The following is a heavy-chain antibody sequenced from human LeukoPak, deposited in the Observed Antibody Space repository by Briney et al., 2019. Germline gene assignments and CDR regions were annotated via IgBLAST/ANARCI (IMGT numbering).Heavy chain of an antibody. CDR1: GGSISSSSYY. Sequence: SETLSLTCTVSGGSISSSSYYWGWLRQPPGTGLEWIGSICHSGSTYYNPSLKSRVTTSVDTSKNQFSLKLSSVTAADTAVYYCARDNAYYGSGRNNWFDPWGQGTLVTVSS. CDR2: ICHSGST. D-gene: IGHD3-10*01. CDR3: ARDNAYYGSGRNNWFDP. J-gene: IGHJ5*02. V-gene: IGHV4-39*07.